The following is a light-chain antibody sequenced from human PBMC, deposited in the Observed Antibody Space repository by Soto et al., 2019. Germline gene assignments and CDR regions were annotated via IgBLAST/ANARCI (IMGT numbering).Light chain of an antibody. J-gene: IGLJ1*01. CDR1: TRDIAGYNY. CDR3: TSFSSSTSLYV. V-gene: IGLV2-14*01. CDR2: QVT. Sequence: QSVLTQPASVSGSVGQSITISCTGTTRDIAGYNYISWYQQLPGKAPKLMIYQVTIRPSGISNRFSGSKSGNTASLTISGLQAEDEADYYCTSFSSSTSLYVFGTGTKV.